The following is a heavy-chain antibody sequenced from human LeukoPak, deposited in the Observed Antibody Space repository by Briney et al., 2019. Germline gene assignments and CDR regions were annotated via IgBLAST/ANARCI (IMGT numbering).Heavy chain of an antibody. CDR2: IIPIFGTA. D-gene: IGHD6-19*01. CDR3: ARDLVAVTTDAFDI. J-gene: IGHJ3*02. CDR1: GYTFTSYY. V-gene: IGHV1-69*05. Sequence: ASVKVSCKASGYTFTSYYMHWVRQAPGQGLEWMGRIIPIFGTANYAQKFQGRVTITTDESTSTAYMELSSLRSEDTAVYYCARDLVAVTTDAFDIWGQGTMVTVSS.